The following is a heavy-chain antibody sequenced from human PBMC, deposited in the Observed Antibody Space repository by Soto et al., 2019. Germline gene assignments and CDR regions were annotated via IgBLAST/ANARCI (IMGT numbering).Heavy chain of an antibody. D-gene: IGHD6-25*01. CDR3: AREVAASHLDY. J-gene: IGHJ4*02. CDR1: GVTFNSYA. CDR2: IIPIFGTA. V-gene: IGHV1-69*13. Sequence: SVKVSCKASGVTFNSYAISWVRQAPGQGLEWMGGIIPIFGTANYAQKFQGRVTITADESMSTVYVELSSLRSEDTAVYYCAREVAASHLDYWGQGTLVTVSS.